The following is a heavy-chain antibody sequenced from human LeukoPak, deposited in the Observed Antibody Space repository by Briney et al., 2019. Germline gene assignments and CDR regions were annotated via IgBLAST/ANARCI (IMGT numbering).Heavy chain of an antibody. J-gene: IGHJ6*03. CDR2: INPSGGST. D-gene: IGHD3-16*01. V-gene: IGHV1-46*01. Sequence: ASVKVSCKASGYTFTSYYMHWVRQAPGQGLEWMGIINPSGGSTSYAQKFQGRVTMTRDTSTSTVYMELSSLRSEDTAVYYCAVGGSNYYYYYDMDVWGKGTTVTVSS. CDR1: GYTFTSYY. CDR3: AVGGSNYYYYYDMDV.